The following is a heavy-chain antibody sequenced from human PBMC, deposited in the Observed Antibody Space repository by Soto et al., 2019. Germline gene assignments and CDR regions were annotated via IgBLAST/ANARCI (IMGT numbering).Heavy chain of an antibody. CDR1: GGSISSDY. Sequence: QVQLQESGPGLVKPSETLSLTCTVSGGSISSDYWSWIRQPPRQGLEWIGYIYYSGRTNYNPSLKSRVTISVDTSKNQFSMKLSSVPAADTAVYYCARQRVRGVIGACDIWGQGTMVTVSS. CDR2: IYYSGRT. D-gene: IGHD3-10*01. J-gene: IGHJ3*02. CDR3: ARQRVRGVIGACDI. V-gene: IGHV4-59*01.